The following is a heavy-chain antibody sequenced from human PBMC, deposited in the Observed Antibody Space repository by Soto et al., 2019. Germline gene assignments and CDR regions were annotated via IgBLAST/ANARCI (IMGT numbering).Heavy chain of an antibody. J-gene: IGHJ6*01. CDR1: GYTFTSYY. CDR3: ARDWAYGDSRRFYYDYGMHV. D-gene: IGHD4-17*01. V-gene: IGHV1-46*01. Sequence: QVQLVQSGAEVKKPGASVKVSCNASGYTFTSYYMHWVRQAPGQGLEWMGIINPSGGSTSYAQKFQARITITKDTYTSTDYMELSSLRSQDTPVDYCARDWAYGDSRRFYYDYGMHVCGQGPTVTVSS. CDR2: INPSGGST.